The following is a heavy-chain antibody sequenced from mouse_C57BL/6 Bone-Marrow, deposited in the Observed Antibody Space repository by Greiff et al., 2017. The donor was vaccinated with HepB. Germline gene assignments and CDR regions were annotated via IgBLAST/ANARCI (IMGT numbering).Heavy chain of an antibody. V-gene: IGHV1-5*01. D-gene: IGHD1-1*01. CDR2: IYPGNSDT. CDR3: TRCYYGSSYDWYFDV. Sequence: VQLQQSGTVLARPGASVKMSCKTSGYTFTSYWMHWVKQRPGQGLEWIGAIYPGNSDTSYNQKFKGKAKLTAVTSASTAYMELSSLTNEDSAVYYCTRCYYGSSYDWYFDVWGTGTTVTVSS. J-gene: IGHJ1*03. CDR1: GYTFTSYW.